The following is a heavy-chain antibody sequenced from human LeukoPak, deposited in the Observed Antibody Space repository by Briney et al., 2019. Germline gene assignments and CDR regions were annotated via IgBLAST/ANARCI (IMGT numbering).Heavy chain of an antibody. CDR3: ARGVPYASWSGPHYSDY. CDR1: GFTFSSYA. V-gene: IGHV3-30-3*01. J-gene: IGHJ4*02. D-gene: IGHD3-3*01. Sequence: PGGSLRLSCAGSGFTFSSYAMHWVRQAPGKGLEWVAVISYDGSNKYYADSVKGRFSISRDNAKNSLYLQMNSLRAEDTAVYYCARGVPYASWSGPHYSDYWGQGTLVTVSS. CDR2: ISYDGSNK.